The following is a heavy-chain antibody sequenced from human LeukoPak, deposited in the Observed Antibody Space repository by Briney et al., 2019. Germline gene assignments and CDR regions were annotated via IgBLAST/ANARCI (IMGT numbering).Heavy chain of an antibody. V-gene: IGHV3-30-3*01. CDR3: AKDAPTGHHFDY. Sequence: GGSLRLSCAASGFTFSSYAMHWVRQAPGKGLEWVAVISYDGSNKYYADSVKGRFTISRDNSKNTLYLQMNSLRAEDTAVYYCAKDAPTGHHFDYWGQGTLVTVSS. CDR2: ISYDGSNK. CDR1: GFTFSSYA. J-gene: IGHJ4*02.